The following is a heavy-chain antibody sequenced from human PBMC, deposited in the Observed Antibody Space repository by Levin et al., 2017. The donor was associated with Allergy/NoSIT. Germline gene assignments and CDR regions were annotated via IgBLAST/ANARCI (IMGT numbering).Heavy chain of an antibody. V-gene: IGHV3-23*01. Sequence: GGSLRLSCAASGFTFSSYAMSWVRQAPGKGLEWVSAISGSGGSTYYADSVKGRFTISRDNSKNTLYLQMNSLRAEDTAVYYCAKDWYYYGSGRTRGAFDIWGQGTMVTVSS. CDR3: AKDWYYYGSGRTRGAFDI. CDR2: ISGSGGST. CDR1: GFTFSSYA. J-gene: IGHJ3*02. D-gene: IGHD3-10*01.